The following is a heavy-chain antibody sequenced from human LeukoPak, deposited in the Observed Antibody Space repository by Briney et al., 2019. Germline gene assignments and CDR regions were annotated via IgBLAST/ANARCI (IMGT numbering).Heavy chain of an antibody. D-gene: IGHD6-19*01. CDR2: VHPSTGST. J-gene: IGHJ6*02. V-gene: IGHV1-46*01. Sequence: ASVKVSCKASGYTFTSYDIHWVRQAPGQGLEWMGIVHPSTGSTSFTQKFQGRVTMTSDTSTRTVYMELSSLRSEDTAVYYCAREWGLRLAVNPKGMDVWGQGPRSSSP. CDR3: AREWGLRLAVNPKGMDV. CDR1: GYTFTSYD.